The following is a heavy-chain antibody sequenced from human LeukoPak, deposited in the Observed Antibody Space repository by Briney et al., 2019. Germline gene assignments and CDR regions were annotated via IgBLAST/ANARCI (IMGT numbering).Heavy chain of an antibody. CDR2: ISYDGSNK. CDR1: GFTFSSYA. D-gene: IGHD3-10*01. CDR3: ARDRGIWFGELEFDP. J-gene: IGHJ5*02. Sequence: PGGSLRLSCAASGFTFSSYAMHWVRQAPGKGLEWVAVISYDGSNKYYADSVKGRFTISRDNSKNTLYLQMNSLRAEDTAVYYCARDRGIWFGELEFDPWGQGTLVTASS. V-gene: IGHV3-30-3*01.